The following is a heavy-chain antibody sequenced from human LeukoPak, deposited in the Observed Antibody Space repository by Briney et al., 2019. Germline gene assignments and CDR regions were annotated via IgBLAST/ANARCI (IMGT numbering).Heavy chain of an antibody. CDR1: GGSISSYY. D-gene: IGHD6-25*01. CDR3: AGEGGDPRWLDP. Sequence: PSETLSLTCTVSGGSISSYYWTWIRQSAGKGLEWIGRINTSGSTNYNPSLRSPVTMSVNTSKNQFSLNLSSVTAADTAVYSGAGEGGDPRWLDPWGQGTLVTVSS. V-gene: IGHV4-4*07. J-gene: IGHJ5*02. CDR2: INTSGST.